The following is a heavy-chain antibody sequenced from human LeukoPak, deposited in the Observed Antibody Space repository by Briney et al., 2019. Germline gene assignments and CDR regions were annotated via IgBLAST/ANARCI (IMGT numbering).Heavy chain of an antibody. CDR1: GYTFTGYH. V-gene: IGHV1-2*02. J-gene: IGHJ4*02. CDR2: INPNSGGT. CDR3: ARGQEYYDYVWGSYRSDY. Sequence: ASVKVSCKASGYTFTGYHMHWVRQAPGQGLEWMGWINPNSGGTNYAQKFQGRVTMTRDTSISTAYMELSRLRSDDTAVYYCARGQEYYDYVWGSYRSDYWGQGTLVTVSS. D-gene: IGHD3-16*02.